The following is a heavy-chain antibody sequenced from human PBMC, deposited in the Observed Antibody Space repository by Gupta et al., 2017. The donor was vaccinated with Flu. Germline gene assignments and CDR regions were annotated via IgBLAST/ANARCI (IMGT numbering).Heavy chain of an antibody. D-gene: IGHD6-19*01. CDR3: ARDLGRSSSGWYMVDI. J-gene: IGHJ3*02. CDR1: GYTFTNYG. CDR2: IGTHNGNT. V-gene: IGHV1-18*01. Sequence: QVQLVQSGAEVKKPGASVNVSCKASGYTFTNYGISWVRQAPGQGLEWMGWIGTHNGNTNYAQNLQGRVTMTTDTSTNTDYMELRSLTSDDTALYYCARDLGRSSSGWYMVDIWGQGTMVTVSS.